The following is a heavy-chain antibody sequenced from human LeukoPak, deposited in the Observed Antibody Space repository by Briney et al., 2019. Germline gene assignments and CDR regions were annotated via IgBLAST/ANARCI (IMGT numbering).Heavy chain of an antibody. V-gene: IGHV1-2*06. D-gene: IGHD3-22*01. Sequence: ASVKVSCKASGYTFTSYGISWVRQAPGQGLEWMGRINPNSGGTNYAQKFQGRVTMTRDTSISTAYMELSRLRSDDTAVYYCARHYYDSSGYSYWGQGTLVTVSS. J-gene: IGHJ4*02. CDR3: ARHYYDSSGYSY. CDR2: INPNSGGT. CDR1: GYTFTSYG.